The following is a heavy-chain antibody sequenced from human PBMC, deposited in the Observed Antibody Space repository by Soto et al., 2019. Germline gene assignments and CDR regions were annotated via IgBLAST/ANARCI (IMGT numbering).Heavy chain of an antibody. CDR1: GASISSYY. CDR2: ISYAGNT. J-gene: IGHJ5*02. Sequence: PSETLSLTCSVSGASISSYYWNWIRQSPGKRLEGIGYISYAGNTNYNPALESRVTISVATSNNQVSLTLTSVTAADTALYFCAREGVATVIGLFELWGQGTPVTVSS. V-gene: IGHV4-59*01. D-gene: IGHD1-1*01. CDR3: AREGVATVIGLFEL.